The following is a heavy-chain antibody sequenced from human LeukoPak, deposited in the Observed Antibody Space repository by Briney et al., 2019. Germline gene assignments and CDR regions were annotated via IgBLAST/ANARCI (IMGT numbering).Heavy chain of an antibody. D-gene: IGHD4-17*01. J-gene: IGHJ3*02. CDR1: GFTFTSSA. CDR2: IVVGSGNT. V-gene: IGHV1-58*01. Sequence: VASVKVSCKASGFTFTSSAVQWVRQARGQRLEWIGWIVVGSGNTNYAQKFQERVTITRDMSTSTAYMELSSLRAEDTAVYYCARDWDYGDSGHAFDIWGQGTMVTVSS. CDR3: ARDWDYGDSGHAFDI.